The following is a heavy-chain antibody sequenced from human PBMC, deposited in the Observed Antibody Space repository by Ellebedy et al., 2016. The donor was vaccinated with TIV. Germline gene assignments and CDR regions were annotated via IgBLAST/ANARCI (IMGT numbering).Heavy chain of an antibody. CDR3: ARENGMTETTAFDH. J-gene: IGHJ4*02. CDR1: GFTFSNHV. V-gene: IGHV3-33*01. Sequence: GESLKISCAASGFTFSNHVMHWVRQAPGKGLEWVALIWPDGSIKYYADSVKGRFTVSRDNSGNTLYPQMNSPRDEDTAVYYCARENGMTETTAFDHWGQGTLVTVSS. CDR2: IWPDGSIK. D-gene: IGHD1-7*01.